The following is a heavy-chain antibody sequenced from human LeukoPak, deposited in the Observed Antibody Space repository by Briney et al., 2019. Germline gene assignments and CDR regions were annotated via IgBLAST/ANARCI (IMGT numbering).Heavy chain of an antibody. Sequence: GGSLRLSCAASGFTFSSYAMSWVRQAPGKGLDWVSAISGSGGSTYYADSVKGRFTISRDNSKNTLYLQMNSLRAEDTAVYYCAKVSYNNHYYGMDVWGQGTTVTVSS. V-gene: IGHV3-23*01. D-gene: IGHD1-1*01. CDR1: GFTFSSYA. CDR3: AKVSYNNHYYGMDV. J-gene: IGHJ6*02. CDR2: ISGSGGST.